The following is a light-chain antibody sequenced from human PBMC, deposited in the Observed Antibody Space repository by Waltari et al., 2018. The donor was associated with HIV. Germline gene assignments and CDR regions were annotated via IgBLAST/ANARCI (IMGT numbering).Light chain of an antibody. CDR3: QSYDRSLSVWV. CDR1: SSNTGAGYD. CDR2: DNT. Sequence: QSVLTQPPSVSVAPGQRVTISCTGSSSNTGAGYDVHRYQQLPGTAPRLLIYDNTIRPSGVPDRFSGSKSGTSASLAIAGLQDEDEAVYYCQSYDRSLSVWVFGGGTKVTVL. V-gene: IGLV1-40*01. J-gene: IGLJ3*02.